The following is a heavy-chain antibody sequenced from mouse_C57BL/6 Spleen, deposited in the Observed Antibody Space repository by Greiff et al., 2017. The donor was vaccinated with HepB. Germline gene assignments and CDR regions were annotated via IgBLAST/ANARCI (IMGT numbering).Heavy chain of an antibody. CDR2: IKPNSGST. CDR3: ARGGYDYDEDFDY. Sequence: QVQLQQPGAELVKPGASVKLSCKASGYTFTSYWMHWVKQRPGQGLEWIGMIKPNSGSTNYNEKFKSKATLTVDKSSSTAYMQLSSLTSEDSSVYYCARGGYDYDEDFDYWGQGTTLTVSS. V-gene: IGHV1-64*01. J-gene: IGHJ2*01. CDR1: GYTFTSYW. D-gene: IGHD2-4*01.